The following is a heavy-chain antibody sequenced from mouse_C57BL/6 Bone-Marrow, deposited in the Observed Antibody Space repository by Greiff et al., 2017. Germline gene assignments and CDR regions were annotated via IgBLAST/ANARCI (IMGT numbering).Heavy chain of an antibody. CDR3: ARRDYDCFDY. CDR1: GYTFTSYW. V-gene: IGHV1-7*01. J-gene: IGHJ2*01. Sequence: QVQLQQSGAELAKPGASVKMSCKASGYTFTSYWMHWVKQRPGQGLEWIGYINPSTGYTEYNQKFKDKATLTAAKSSSTAYMQLSSLTSEDSAVYYCARRDYDCFDYWGQGTTLTVSS. CDR2: INPSTGYT. D-gene: IGHD2-4*01.